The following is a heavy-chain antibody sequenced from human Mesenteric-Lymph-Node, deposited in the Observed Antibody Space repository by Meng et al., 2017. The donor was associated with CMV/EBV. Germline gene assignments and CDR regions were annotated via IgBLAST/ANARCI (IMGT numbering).Heavy chain of an antibody. J-gene: IGHJ4*02. Sequence: TFSSYSMNWVRQAPGKGLEWVSSISSSSSYIYYADSVKGRFTISRDNAKNSLYLQMNSLRAEDTAVYYCARDALGYCSSTSCDKGDYWGQGTLVTVSS. CDR2: ISSSSSYI. D-gene: IGHD2-2*01. CDR3: ARDALGYCSSTSCDKGDY. CDR1: TFSSYS. V-gene: IGHV3-21*01.